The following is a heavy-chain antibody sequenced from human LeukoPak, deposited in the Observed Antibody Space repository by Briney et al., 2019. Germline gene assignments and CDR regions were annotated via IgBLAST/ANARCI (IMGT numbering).Heavy chain of an antibody. D-gene: IGHD3-22*01. Sequence: SETLSLTCTVSGGSISSYYWSWIRQPPGKGLEWIGYIYYSGSTSYNPSLKSRVTVSVDTSKNQFSLKLSSVTAADTAVYYCARCYDSSGSDAFDIWGQGTMVTVSS. CDR1: GGSISSYY. J-gene: IGHJ3*02. CDR3: ARCYDSSGSDAFDI. V-gene: IGHV4-59*08. CDR2: IYYSGST.